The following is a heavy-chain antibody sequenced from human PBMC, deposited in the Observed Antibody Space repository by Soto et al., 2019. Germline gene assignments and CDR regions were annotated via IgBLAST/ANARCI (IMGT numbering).Heavy chain of an antibody. CDR3: ARVRAYLYMDV. CDR2: IYYSGST. CDR1: GGSISSGDYY. Sequence: SETLSLTCTVSGGSISSGDYYWSWIRQPPGKGLEWIGYIYYSGSTYYNPSLKSRVTISVDTSKNQFSLKLSSVTAADTAVYYCARVRAYLYMDVWGQGTTVTVSS. V-gene: IGHV4-30-4*01. J-gene: IGHJ6*02.